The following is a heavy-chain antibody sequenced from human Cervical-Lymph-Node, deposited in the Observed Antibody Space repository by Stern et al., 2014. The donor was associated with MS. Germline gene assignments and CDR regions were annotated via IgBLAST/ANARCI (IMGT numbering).Heavy chain of an antibody. CDR1: GFTFRNYA. V-gene: IGHV3-30*04. Sequence: VQLVESGGGVVQPGRSLRLSCAASGFTFRNYAIHWVRQAPDKGLDWVAVISQDGDKRFYADSVKGRFTISRDNSKNTLYLEMNSLRPEDTAVYFCARYSTAMVDYWGQGTLVTVSS. CDR3: ARYSTAMVDY. D-gene: IGHD5-18*01. CDR2: ISQDGDKR. J-gene: IGHJ4*02.